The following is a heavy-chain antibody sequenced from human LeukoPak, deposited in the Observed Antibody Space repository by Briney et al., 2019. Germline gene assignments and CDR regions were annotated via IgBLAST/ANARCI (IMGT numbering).Heavy chain of an antibody. CDR1: GFTFNSYW. CDR2: IDPDGSEK. D-gene: IGHD3-10*01. J-gene: IGHJ4*02. Sequence: PGGSLRLSCAPSGFTFNSYWMSWVRQSPGRGREWVANIDPDGSEKQYGDSVKGRFTTSRDNAKNSLYLQMNSLRAEDTAIYYCARIYYFGDNNWRYFDNWGQGTLVTVSS. CDR3: ARIYYFGDNNWRYFDN. V-gene: IGHV3-7*01.